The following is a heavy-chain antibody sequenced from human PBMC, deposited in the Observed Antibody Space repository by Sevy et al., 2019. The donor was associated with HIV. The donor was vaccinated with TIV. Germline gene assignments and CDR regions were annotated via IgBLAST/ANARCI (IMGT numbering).Heavy chain of an antibody. CDR1: GFAFSNYYA. V-gene: IGHV3-30-3*01. CDR2: ISYDGSDK. J-gene: IGHJ6*02. D-gene: IGHD4-17*01. Sequence: GGSLRLSCAASGFAFSNYYAMHWVRQAPGKGLEWVALISYDGSDKYYADSVKGRFTISRDNFKNTLCLQMNSLTTEDTAVYYCARPRANYVDHYFFYPMDVWGQGTTVTVSS. CDR3: ARPRANYVDHYFFYPMDV.